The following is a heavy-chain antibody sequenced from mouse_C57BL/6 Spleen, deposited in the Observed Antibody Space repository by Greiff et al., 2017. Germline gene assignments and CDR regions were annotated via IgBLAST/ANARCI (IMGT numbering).Heavy chain of an antibody. J-gene: IGHJ2*01. V-gene: IGHV1-15*01. CDR2: IDPETGGT. CDR1: GYTFTDYE. Sequence: VQLQHSGAELVRPGASVTLSCKASGYTFTDYEMHWVKQTPVHGLEWIGAIDPETGGTAYNQKFKGKAILTADKSSSTAYMELRSLTSEDSAVYYCTRKDYYGSSFYFDYWGQGTTLTVSS. CDR3: TRKDYYGSSFYFDY. D-gene: IGHD1-1*01.